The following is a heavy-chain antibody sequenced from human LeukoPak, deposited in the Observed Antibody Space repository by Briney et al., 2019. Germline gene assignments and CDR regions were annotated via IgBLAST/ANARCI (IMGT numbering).Heavy chain of an antibody. J-gene: IGHJ4*02. V-gene: IGHV4-31*03. CDR1: GGSISRGGYF. D-gene: IGHD6-19*01. CDR2: ISYSGSP. Sequence: SQTLSLTCTVSGGSISRGGYFWSWIRQHPGKGLEWIGYISYSGSPYYNPSLKSRVTISVDTSKNQFSLKLSSVTAADTAVYYCASTLLAYSSGWLRFDYWGQGTLVTVSS. CDR3: ASTLLAYSSGWLRFDY.